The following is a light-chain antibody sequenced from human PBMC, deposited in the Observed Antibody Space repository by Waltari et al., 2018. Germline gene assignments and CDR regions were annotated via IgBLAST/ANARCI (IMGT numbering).Light chain of an antibody. V-gene: IGLV2-8*01. CDR1: RRDVGAYNL. Sequence: QSALTRPPSASGSPGQSVTISCTGSRRDVGAYNLVSWYQQRPGRAPKLMIYEVSKRPSGVPERFSGSKSGNTASLTVSGLQAEDEGDYYCCSFAGSLYVFGTATKVTVL. CDR2: EVS. J-gene: IGLJ1*01. CDR3: CSFAGSLYV.